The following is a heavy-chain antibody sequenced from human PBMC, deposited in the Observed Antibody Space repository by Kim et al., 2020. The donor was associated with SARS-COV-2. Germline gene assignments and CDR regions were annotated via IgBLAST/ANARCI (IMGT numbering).Heavy chain of an antibody. D-gene: IGHD3-22*01. V-gene: IGHV4-31*03. CDR3: ERAQITMRVVVCAFDI. Sequence: SETLSLTCTVSGGSISSGGYYWSWIRQHPGKGLEWIGYIYYSGCTYYNPSLKSRVTISVDTSKNQLSLKLITVTDTDTAVYYCERAQITMRVVVCAFDIWGQGTMVTVSS. J-gene: IGHJ3*02. CDR2: IYYSGCT. CDR1: GGSISSGGYY.